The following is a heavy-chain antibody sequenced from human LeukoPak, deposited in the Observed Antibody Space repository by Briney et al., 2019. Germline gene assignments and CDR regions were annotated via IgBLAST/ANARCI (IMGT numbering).Heavy chain of an antibody. V-gene: IGHV4-30-4*01. D-gene: IGHD5-18*01. CDR1: GGSISSGDYY. CDR3: ARENTANPYYFDY. CDR2: IHYSGSP. J-gene: IGHJ4*02. Sequence: SETLSLTCSVSGGSISSGDYYWSWIRRPPGKGLEWIGYIHYSGSPYYNPSLKSRITISVDTSKNQFSLKLSSVTAADTAVYFCARENTANPYYFDYWGQGTLVTVSS.